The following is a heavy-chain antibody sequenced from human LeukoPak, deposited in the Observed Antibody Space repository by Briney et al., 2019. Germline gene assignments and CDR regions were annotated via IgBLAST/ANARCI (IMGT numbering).Heavy chain of an antibody. CDR1: GYTFTGYY. CDR3: ASMSRRYCSGGSCADV. D-gene: IGHD2-15*01. Sequence: ASVKVSCKASGYTFTGYYMHWVRQAPGQGLEWMGWINPNSGGTNYAQKFQGRVTMTRDTSISTAYMELSRLRSDDTAVYYCASMSRRYCSGGSCADVWGQGTTVTVPS. V-gene: IGHV1-2*02. CDR2: INPNSGGT. J-gene: IGHJ6*02.